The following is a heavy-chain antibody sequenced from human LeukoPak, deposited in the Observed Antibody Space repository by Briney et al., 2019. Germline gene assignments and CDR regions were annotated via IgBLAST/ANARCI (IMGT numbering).Heavy chain of an antibody. CDR1: GGSISSGDYY. Sequence: PSETLSLTCTVSGGSISSGDYYWSWIRQPPGKGLEWIGYIYYSGSTYYNPSLKSRVTISVDTSKNQFSLKLSSVTAADTAVYYCARQTRGLDSSGYYYFDYWGQGTLVTVSS. D-gene: IGHD3-22*01. CDR3: ARQTRGLDSSGYYYFDY. V-gene: IGHV4-30-4*01. CDR2: IYYSGST. J-gene: IGHJ4*02.